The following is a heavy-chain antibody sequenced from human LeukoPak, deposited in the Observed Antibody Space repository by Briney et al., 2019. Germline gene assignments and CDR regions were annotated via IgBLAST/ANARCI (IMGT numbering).Heavy chain of an antibody. CDR3: ARGLEAYYYGSGSYGP. D-gene: IGHD3-10*01. Sequence: GASVKVSCKASGYTFTSYDINWVRQATGQGLEWMGWMNPNSGNTGYAQKFQGRVTMTRNTSISTAYMELSSLRSEDTAVYYCARGLEAYYYGSGSYGPWGQGTLVTVSS. J-gene: IGHJ5*02. CDR2: MNPNSGNT. V-gene: IGHV1-8*01. CDR1: GYTFTSYD.